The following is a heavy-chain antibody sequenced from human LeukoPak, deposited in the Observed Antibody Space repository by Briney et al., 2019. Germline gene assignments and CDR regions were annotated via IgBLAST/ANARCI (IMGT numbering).Heavy chain of an antibody. CDR3: ARGGIAVAFDY. J-gene: IGHJ4*02. CDR1: GYTVSSNY. D-gene: IGHD6-19*01. Sequence: GGSLRLSCVVSGYTVSSNYMSWVRQAPGKGLEWVSLLYSGGTTDYADSVRGRFTISRDNSKNTLYLQLNSLRAEDTAVYYCARGGIAVAFDYWGQGTLVTVSS. CDR2: LYSGGTT. V-gene: IGHV3-66*02.